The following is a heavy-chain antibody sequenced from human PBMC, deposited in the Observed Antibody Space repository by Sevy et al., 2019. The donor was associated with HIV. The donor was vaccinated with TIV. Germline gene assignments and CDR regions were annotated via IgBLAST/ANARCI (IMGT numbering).Heavy chain of an antibody. CDR1: GYTFTGYY. J-gene: IGHJ4*02. CDR2: INPNSGGT. V-gene: IGHV1-2*06. Sequence: ASVKVSCKASGYTFTGYYMHWVRQAPGQGLEWMGRINPNSGGTNYAQKFQGRVTMTRDTSISTAYMELSRLRSDDMAVYYCAVGYCSGGSCSFDYWGQGTLVTVSS. D-gene: IGHD2-15*01. CDR3: AVGYCSGGSCSFDY.